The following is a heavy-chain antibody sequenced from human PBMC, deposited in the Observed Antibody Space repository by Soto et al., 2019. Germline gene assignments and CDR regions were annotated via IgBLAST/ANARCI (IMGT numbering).Heavy chain of an antibody. CDR2: ISYDGSNK. D-gene: IGHD3-3*01. Sequence: QVQLVASGGGVVQPGRYLRLSCAASGLTFSSYAIHWVRQAPGKGLERVALISYDGSNKYYADSVKGRFTISRDNSKNTLYPQRHSLRAEDTAVDYCARHKRDLRFLEWSYYFDYWGQGTLVTVSS. CDR3: ARHKRDLRFLEWSYYFDY. V-gene: IGHV3-30-3*01. CDR1: GLTFSSYA. J-gene: IGHJ4*02.